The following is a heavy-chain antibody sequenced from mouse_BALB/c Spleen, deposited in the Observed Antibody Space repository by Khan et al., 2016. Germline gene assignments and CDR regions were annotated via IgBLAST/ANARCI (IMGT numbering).Heavy chain of an antibody. CDR1: GFTFSSYG. V-gene: IGHV5-6-3*01. CDR2: INSNGGST. CDR3: ALGGYGYDYFDY. D-gene: IGHD1-2*01. Sequence: EVELVESGGGLVQPGGSLKLSCAASGFTFSSYGMSWVRQTPDKRLELVATINSNGGSTYYPDSVKGRFTISRDTAKNTLYLQMSSLKSEDTAMYYCALGGYGYDYFDYGGQGTTLTVSS. J-gene: IGHJ2*01.